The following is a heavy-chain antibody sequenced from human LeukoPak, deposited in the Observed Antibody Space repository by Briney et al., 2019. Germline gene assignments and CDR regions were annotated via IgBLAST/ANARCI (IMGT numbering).Heavy chain of an antibody. CDR1: GCTFSDYY. V-gene: IGHV3-11*04. CDR3: ARVAPNWFDP. D-gene: IGHD2-21*01. Sequence: GGSLRLSCAASGCTFSDYYMSWIRLAPGKGLEWVSYVSSSGSTINYADSVKGRYTISRDNAKKSLYLQMNSLRAEDTAVYYCARVAPNWFDPWGQGTLVTVSS. CDR2: VSSSGSTI. J-gene: IGHJ5*02.